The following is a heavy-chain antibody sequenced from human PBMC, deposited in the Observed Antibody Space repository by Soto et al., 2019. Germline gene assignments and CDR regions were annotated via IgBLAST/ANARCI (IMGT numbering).Heavy chain of an antibody. J-gene: IGHJ3*02. Sequence: ASVKVSCKASGYTSTGYYMHWVRQAPGQGLEWMGWINPNSGGTNYAQQFQGWVTMTRDTCISTAYMELSRLRSDDTAVYYCARTAPNYYDSSGYYPDAFDIWGQGTMVTVSS. CDR3: ARTAPNYYDSSGYYPDAFDI. D-gene: IGHD3-22*01. CDR1: GYTSTGYY. V-gene: IGHV1-2*04. CDR2: INPNSGGT.